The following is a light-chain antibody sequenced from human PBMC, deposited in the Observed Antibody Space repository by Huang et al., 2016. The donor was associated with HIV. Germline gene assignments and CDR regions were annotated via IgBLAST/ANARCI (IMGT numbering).Light chain of an antibody. CDR1: QGVSNF. J-gene: IGKJ1*01. Sequence: DIQMTQSPSAMSTSVGDRVTITCRASQGVSNFLDWFQQKPGQVPKRLIYAASTLQGDVPSRFAGSRSGTEFTLTISSLQPEDVATYYCLQYHTYPWTFGQGTKVEIK. CDR2: AAS. CDR3: LQYHTYPWT. V-gene: IGKV1-17*03.